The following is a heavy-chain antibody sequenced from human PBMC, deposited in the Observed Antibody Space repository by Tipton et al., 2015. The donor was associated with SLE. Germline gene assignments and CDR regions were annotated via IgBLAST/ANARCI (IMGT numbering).Heavy chain of an antibody. D-gene: IGHD5-12*01. V-gene: IGHV4-34*01. Sequence: TLSLTCAVYGGSFSGYYWSWIRQPPGKGLEWIGEINQSGSTNYNPSLKSRVTISVDTSKSQFSLKLSSVTAADTAVYYCARRLTRYSGYDYFDYWGQGTLVTVSS. J-gene: IGHJ4*02. CDR3: ARRLTRYSGYDYFDY. CDR2: INQSGST. CDR1: GGSFSGYY.